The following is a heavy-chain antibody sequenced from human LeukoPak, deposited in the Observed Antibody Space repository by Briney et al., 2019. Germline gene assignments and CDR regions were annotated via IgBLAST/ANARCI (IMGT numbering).Heavy chain of an antibody. J-gene: IGHJ5*02. CDR1: GGSISSYY. CDR2: IYYRGST. Sequence: SETLSLTCTVSGGSISSYYWSWIRQPPGKGLECIGYIYYRGSTNYNPSLKSRVTISVDTSKNQFSLKLSSVSAADTAVYYCARVDLDYDILTGYYKSAWFDPWGQGTLVTVSS. CDR3: ARVDLDYDILTGYYKSAWFDP. V-gene: IGHV4-59*01. D-gene: IGHD3-9*01.